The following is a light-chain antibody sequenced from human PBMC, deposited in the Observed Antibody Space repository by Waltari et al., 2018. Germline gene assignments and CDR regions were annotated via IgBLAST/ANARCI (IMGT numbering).Light chain of an antibody. CDR3: QQGSILPLT. CDR1: ESVFNY. CDR2: DTS. Sequence: EIVLIQSPVTLSLAAGERATLSCRASESVFNYLAWYQQKPGQSPRLLIYDTSKRATGIPARFSGSGYGTDFTLTINNLEAEDFALYYCQQGSILPLTFGGGTKVEIK. J-gene: IGKJ4*01. V-gene: IGKV3-11*01.